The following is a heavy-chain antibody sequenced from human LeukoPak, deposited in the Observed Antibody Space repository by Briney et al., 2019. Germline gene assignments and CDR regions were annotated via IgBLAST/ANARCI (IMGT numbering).Heavy chain of an antibody. CDR2: IYHSGST. J-gene: IGHJ3*02. Sequence: KPSETLSLTCTVSGYSISCGYYWGWNRQPPGKGLEWIGSIYHSGSTYYNPSLKSRVTISVDTSKNQFSLKLSSVTAADTAVYYCAREVQLERYWIFNDAFDIWGQGTMVTVSS. D-gene: IGHD1-1*01. V-gene: IGHV4-38-2*02. CDR1: GYSISCGYY. CDR3: AREVQLERYWIFNDAFDI.